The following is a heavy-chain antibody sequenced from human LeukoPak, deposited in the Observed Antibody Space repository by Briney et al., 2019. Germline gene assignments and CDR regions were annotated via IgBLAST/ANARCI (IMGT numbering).Heavy chain of an antibody. CDR3: ARDLVHLPQRTVVDIDY. CDR1: GFTFSSYG. D-gene: IGHD4-23*01. CDR2: IWYDGSNK. Sequence: GGSLRLSCAASGFTFSSYGMHWVRQAPGKGLEWVAVIWYDGSNKYYADSVKGRFTISRDNSKNTLYLQMNSLRAEDTAVYYCARDLVHLPQRTVVDIDYWGQGTLVTVSS. J-gene: IGHJ4*02. V-gene: IGHV3-33*01.